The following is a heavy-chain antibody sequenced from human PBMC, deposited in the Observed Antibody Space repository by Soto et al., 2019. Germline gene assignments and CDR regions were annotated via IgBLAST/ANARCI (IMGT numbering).Heavy chain of an antibody. CDR3: ARSKQLVFDY. J-gene: IGHJ4*02. V-gene: IGHV4-34*01. CDR1: GGSFSGYY. CDR2: INHSGST. D-gene: IGHD6-6*01. Sequence: SETLSLTCAVCGGSFSGYYWIWIRQPPGKGLEWIGEINHSGSTNYNPSLKSRVTISVDTSKNQFSLKLSSVTAADTAVYYCARSKQLVFDYWGQGTLVTVSS.